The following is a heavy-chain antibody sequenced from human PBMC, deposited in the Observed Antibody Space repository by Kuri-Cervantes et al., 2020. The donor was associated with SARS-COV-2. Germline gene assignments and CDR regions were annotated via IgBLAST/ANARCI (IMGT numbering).Heavy chain of an antibody. V-gene: IGHV3-30*18. Sequence: GGSLRLSCVASGFNFSTTDMHWVRQAPGKGLEWVTFISSDGKNKKCMASGKGRFTISIDNSQNTLHLQMKSLRGEDTAIYYCAKDRAGVHDFWGQGTLVTVSS. CDR3: AKDRAGVHDF. J-gene: IGHJ4*02. D-gene: IGHD2-21*01. CDR2: ISSDGKNK. CDR1: GFNFSTTD.